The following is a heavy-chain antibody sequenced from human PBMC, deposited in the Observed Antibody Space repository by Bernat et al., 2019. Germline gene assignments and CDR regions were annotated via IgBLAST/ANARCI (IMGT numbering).Heavy chain of an antibody. V-gene: IGHV1-46*01. CDR3: ARGGYQSEVAGALAAFDI. J-gene: IGHJ3*02. CDR1: GYTFTSYY. Sequence: QVHLVQSGAEVRKPGASVKISCKASGYTFTSYYFHWVRQAPGQGLEWMGIINPSGGSTSYAQKFQGRVTMTRDTSASTVYMELTSLRSEDTAVFYCARGGYQSEVAGALAAFDIWGQGTMVTVSS. CDR2: INPSGGST. D-gene: IGHD6-19*01.